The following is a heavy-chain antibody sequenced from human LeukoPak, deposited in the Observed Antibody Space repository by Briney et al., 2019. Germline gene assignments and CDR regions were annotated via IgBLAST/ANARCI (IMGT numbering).Heavy chain of an antibody. J-gene: IGHJ4*02. CDR2: ISANNGDT. CDR1: GYTFTSYG. V-gene: IGHV1-18*01. Sequence: ASVKVSCKASGYTFTSYGIAWVRQAPGQGLQWTGWISANNGDTSYSQKLQGRVTMTTDTSTNTAYMELRSLTSDDTAVYYCARDPPGLTLGSPGDYWGQGTLVIVSS. CDR3: ARDPPGLTLGSPGDY. D-gene: IGHD3-16*01.